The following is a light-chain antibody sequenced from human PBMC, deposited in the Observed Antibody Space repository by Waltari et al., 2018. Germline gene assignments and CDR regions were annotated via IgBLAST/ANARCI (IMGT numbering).Light chain of an antibody. CDR1: QSVSSH. CDR2: GAS. Sequence: EIVITQSPGTLSVSPGERLTLSCRASQSVSSHLAWYQQKPGQAPTLLIYGASTRATGMPARFSGSGSGTEFTLTISSLQSEDFADYYCQQYSDWPYTFGQGTKLEIK. J-gene: IGKJ2*01. CDR3: QQYSDWPYT. V-gene: IGKV3-15*01.